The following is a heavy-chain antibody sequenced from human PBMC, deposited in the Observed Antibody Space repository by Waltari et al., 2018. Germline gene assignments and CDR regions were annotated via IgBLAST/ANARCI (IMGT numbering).Heavy chain of an antibody. CDR1: GGSISSHY. J-gene: IGHJ3*02. Sequence: QVQLQESGPGLVKPSETLSLTCTVSGGSISSHYWTWIRQPPGKGLEWIGYIYYSGSTNYNPSLKSRVTISVDTSKNQFSLKLSSVTAADTAVYYCARDVYYGDYGGAFDIWGQGTMVTVSS. CDR3: ARDVYYGDYGGAFDI. D-gene: IGHD4-17*01. CDR2: IYYSGST. V-gene: IGHV4-59*11.